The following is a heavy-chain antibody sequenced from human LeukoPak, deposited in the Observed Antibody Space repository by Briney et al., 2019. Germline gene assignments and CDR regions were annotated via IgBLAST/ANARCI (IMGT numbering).Heavy chain of an antibody. Sequence: SETLSLTCAVYGGSFSGYYWSWIRQPPGKGLEWIGEINHSGSTNYNPSLKSRVTISVDTSKNQFPLKLSSVTAADTAVYYCVQSSSWLPSLDYWGQGTLVTVSS. J-gene: IGHJ4*02. CDR1: GGSFSGYY. CDR3: VQSSSWLPSLDY. CDR2: INHSGST. D-gene: IGHD6-13*01. V-gene: IGHV4-34*01.